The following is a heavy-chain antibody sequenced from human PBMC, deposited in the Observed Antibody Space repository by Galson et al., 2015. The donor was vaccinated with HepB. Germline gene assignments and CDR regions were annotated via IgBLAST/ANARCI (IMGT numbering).Heavy chain of an antibody. Sequence: SLRLSCAASGFTFDDYAMHWVRQAPGKGLEWVSGISWNSGSIDYADSVKGRFTISRDDAKNSLYLQMNSLRDEDTALYYCAKDSGISGAYMDVWGKGTTVTVSS. J-gene: IGHJ6*03. V-gene: IGHV3-9*01. CDR2: ISWNSGSI. CDR3: AKDSGISGAYMDV. CDR1: GFTFDDYA. D-gene: IGHD3-10*01.